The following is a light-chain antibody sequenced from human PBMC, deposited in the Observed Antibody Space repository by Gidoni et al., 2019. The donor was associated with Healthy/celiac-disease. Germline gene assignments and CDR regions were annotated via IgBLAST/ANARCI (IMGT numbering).Light chain of an antibody. J-gene: IGKJ2*01. CDR1: QDISNY. CDR3: RQYDNLSYT. Sequence: DIQMTQFPSSLSASVGDRGTITCQASQDISNYLNWYQQKPGKAPKLLIYDASNLETGVPSRFSGSGSGTNFTFTISSLQPEDIATYYCRQYDNLSYTFXQXTKLEIK. CDR2: DAS. V-gene: IGKV1-33*01.